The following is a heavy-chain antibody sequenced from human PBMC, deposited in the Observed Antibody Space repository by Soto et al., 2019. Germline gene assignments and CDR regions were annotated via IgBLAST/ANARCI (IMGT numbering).Heavy chain of an antibody. D-gene: IGHD2-21*02. CDR1: GFTFDDYT. CDR2: ISWDGGST. Sequence: VQLVESGGVVVQPGGSLRLSCAASGFTFDDYTMHWVRQAPGKGLEWVSLISWDGGSTYYADSVKGRFTISRDNSKNSLYLQMNSLRTEDTALYYCAKDIFGVVTAIPGGFDYWGQGTLVTVSS. V-gene: IGHV3-43*01. CDR3: AKDIFGVVTAIPGGFDY. J-gene: IGHJ4*02.